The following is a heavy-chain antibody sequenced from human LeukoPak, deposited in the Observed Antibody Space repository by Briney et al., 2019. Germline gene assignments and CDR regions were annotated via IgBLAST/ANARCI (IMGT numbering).Heavy chain of an antibody. V-gene: IGHV4-59*01. CDR3: ARGAQLLPYYFDY. D-gene: IGHD3-22*01. Sequence: PSETLSLTCTVSGGSISSYYWSWIRQPPGKGLEWIGYIYYSGSTNYNPSLKSRVTISVDTSKNQFSLKLSSVTAADTAVYYCARGAQLLPYYFDYWGQGTLVTVSS. CDR1: GGSISSYY. J-gene: IGHJ4*02. CDR2: IYYSGST.